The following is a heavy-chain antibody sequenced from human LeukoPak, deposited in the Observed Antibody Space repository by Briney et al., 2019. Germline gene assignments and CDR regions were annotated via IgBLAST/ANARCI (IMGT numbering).Heavy chain of an antibody. CDR2: IGTRSNPI. V-gene: IGHV3-11*04. D-gene: IGHD5-12*01. J-gene: IGHJ6*03. CDR3: AREVDSGYYYMDV. CDR1: GFSFSDFY. Sequence: GSLRLSCAASGFSFSDFYMSWIRQAPGMGLEWISYIGTRSNPIYYADSVKGRFTISRDNAKNSLYLQMNSLRAEDTAVYYCAREVDSGYYYMDVWGKGTTVTVSS.